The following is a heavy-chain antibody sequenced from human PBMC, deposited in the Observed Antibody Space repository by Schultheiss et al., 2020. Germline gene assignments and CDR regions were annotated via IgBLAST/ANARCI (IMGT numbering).Heavy chain of an antibody. Sequence: GESLRLSCAASGFTFSSYGMHWVRQAPGKGLEWVAVISYDGSNKYYADSVKGRFTISRDNSKNTLYLQMNSLRAEDTAVYYFARAYGDYEYNWFDPWGQGTLVTVAS. J-gene: IGHJ5*02. CDR2: ISYDGSNK. D-gene: IGHD4-17*01. V-gene: IGHV3-30*03. CDR1: GFTFSSYG. CDR3: ARAYGDYEYNWFDP.